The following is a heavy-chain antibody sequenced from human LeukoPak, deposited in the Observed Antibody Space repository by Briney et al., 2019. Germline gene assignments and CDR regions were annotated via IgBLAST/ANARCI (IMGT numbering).Heavy chain of an antibody. CDR1: GYTFTSYG. CDR2: ISAYDGDT. CDR3: ARDWGDYDYVWGSYRYDY. Sequence: GASVKVSCKASGYTFTSYGISRVRQAPGQGLEWMGWISAYDGDTNYTQKLQGRVTMTTDTSTGTAYMELRSLRSDDTAVYYCARDWGDYDYVWGSYRYDYWGQGTLVTVSS. V-gene: IGHV1-18*01. J-gene: IGHJ4*02. D-gene: IGHD3-16*02.